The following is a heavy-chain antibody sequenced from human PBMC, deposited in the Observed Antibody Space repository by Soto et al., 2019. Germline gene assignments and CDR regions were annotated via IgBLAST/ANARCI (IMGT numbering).Heavy chain of an antibody. Sequence: QVHLVQSGAEAKKPGASVKVSCKASGYTFTSYGITWVRQAPGQGLEWMGWISAHNGNTDYAQKLQGRVIVTRDTSTSTAYMELRSLRSDDTAVYHCARGRYGDYWGQGALVTVSS. CDR2: ISAHNGNT. D-gene: IGHD1-1*01. V-gene: IGHV1-18*01. CDR3: ARGRYGDY. CDR1: GYTFTSYG. J-gene: IGHJ4*02.